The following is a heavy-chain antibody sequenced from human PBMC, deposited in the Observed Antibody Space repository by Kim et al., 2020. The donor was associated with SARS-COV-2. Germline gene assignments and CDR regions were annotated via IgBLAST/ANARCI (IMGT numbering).Heavy chain of an antibody. V-gene: IGHV3-23*01. Sequence: GGSLRLSCAASGFTFSGYAMTWVRQAPGKGLEWVSSITGSGDTTQYADSVKGRFTISRDNSNNTLSLQMNSLRAEDAGGYFCAKGYCSTISCSWRVDFWGQGTRLSVS. D-gene: IGHD2-2*01. CDR1: GFTFSGYA. J-gene: IGHJ4*02. CDR3: AKGYCSTISCSWRVDF. CDR2: ITGSGDTT.